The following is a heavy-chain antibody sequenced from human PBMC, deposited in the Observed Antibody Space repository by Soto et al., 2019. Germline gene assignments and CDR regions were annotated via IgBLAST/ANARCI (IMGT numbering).Heavy chain of an antibody. CDR1: GDSVSSNSAA. CDR3: ARDQLSEIVPAAIYYYYGMDV. Sequence: SQTLSLTCAISGDSVSSNSAAWNWIRQSPSRGLEWLGRTYYRSKWYNDYAVSVKSRITINPDTSKNQFSLQLNSVTPGDTAVYYCARDQLSEIVPAAIYYYYGMDVWGQGTTVTVSS. V-gene: IGHV6-1*01. J-gene: IGHJ6*02. CDR2: TYYRSKWYN. D-gene: IGHD2-2*01.